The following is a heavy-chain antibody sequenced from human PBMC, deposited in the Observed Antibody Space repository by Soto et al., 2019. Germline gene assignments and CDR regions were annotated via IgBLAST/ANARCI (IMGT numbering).Heavy chain of an antibody. Sequence: QAQLVESGGGVVQPGRSLRLSCAASGFTFSSYGMHWVRQAPGKGLEWVAVISYDGNNKYYTDSVKGRFTISRDNSKNTLYLQMNRLRAEDTAVYYCANDGPTVNTSPNRSGSMAYWGQVTLVTVSS. D-gene: IGHD4-17*01. CDR3: ANDGPTVNTSPNRSGSMAY. V-gene: IGHV3-30*18. CDR2: ISYDGNNK. CDR1: GFTFSSYG. J-gene: IGHJ4*02.